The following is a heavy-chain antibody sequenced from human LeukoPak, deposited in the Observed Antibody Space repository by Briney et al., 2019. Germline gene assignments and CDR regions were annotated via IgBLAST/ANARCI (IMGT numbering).Heavy chain of an antibody. CDR2: INYIGST. V-gene: IGHV4-39*01. CDR1: GGSVSSGNYF. D-gene: IGHD3-9*01. J-gene: IGHJ4*02. Sequence: ETLSLTCSVSGGSVSSGNYFWGWIRQPPGKGLEWIGNINYIGSTAYNPSLKSRATMSVDTSKNQFSQKMTSVTAADTAVYYCARLSKGRYFDYVFDYRGQGTLVTVSS. CDR3: ARLSKGRYFDYVFDY.